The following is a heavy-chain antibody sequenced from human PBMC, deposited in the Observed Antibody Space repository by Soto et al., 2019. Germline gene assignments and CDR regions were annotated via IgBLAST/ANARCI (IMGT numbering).Heavy chain of an antibody. V-gene: IGHV3-33*01. CDR3: ARGPPPTTEYCSGGSCYSVPFDY. Sequence: GGSLRLSCAASGFTFSSYGMHWVRQAPGKGLEWVAVIWYDGSNKYYADSVKGRFTISRDNSKNTLYLQMNSLRAEDTAVYYCARGPPPTTEYCSGGSCYSVPFDYWGQGTLVTVS. CDR1: GFTFSSYG. D-gene: IGHD2-15*01. J-gene: IGHJ4*02. CDR2: IWYDGSNK.